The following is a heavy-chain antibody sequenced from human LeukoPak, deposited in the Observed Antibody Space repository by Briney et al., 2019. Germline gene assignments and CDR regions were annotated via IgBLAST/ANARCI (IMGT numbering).Heavy chain of an antibody. D-gene: IGHD3-22*01. V-gene: IGHV3-23*01. CDR3: AREETYYYDSSGYYRGGGFDY. Sequence: GGSLRLSCAASGFTFSSYGMSWVRQAPGKGLEWVSAVSGSGGSTYYADSVKGRFTISRDNAKNSLYLQMNSLRAEDTAVYYCAREETYYYDSSGYYRGGGFDYWGQGTLVTVSS. J-gene: IGHJ4*02. CDR2: VSGSGGST. CDR1: GFTFSSYG.